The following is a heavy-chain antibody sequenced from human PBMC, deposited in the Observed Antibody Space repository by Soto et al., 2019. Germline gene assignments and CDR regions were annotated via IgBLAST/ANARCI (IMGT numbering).Heavy chain of an antibody. Sequence: ASVKVSCKASGYTFTSYYMHWVRQAPGQGLEWMGIINPSGGSTSYAQKFQGRVTMTRDTSTSTVYMELSSLRSEDTAVYYCARAGDYYDSSGPVWFDPWGQGTMVTVSS. CDR3: ARAGDYYDSSGPVWFDP. CDR2: INPSGGST. D-gene: IGHD3-22*01. J-gene: IGHJ5*02. V-gene: IGHV1-46*01. CDR1: GYTFTSYY.